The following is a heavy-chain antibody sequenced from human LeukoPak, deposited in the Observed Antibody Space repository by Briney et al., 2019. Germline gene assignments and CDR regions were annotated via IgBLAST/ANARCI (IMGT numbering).Heavy chain of an antibody. CDR3: ARVGYFDWFIAFDI. D-gene: IGHD3-9*01. Sequence: SETLSLTCAVYGGSFSGYYWSWIRQPPGKGLEWIGEINHSGSTNYNPSLKSRVTISVDTSKNQFSPKLSSVTAADTAVYYCARVGYFDWFIAFDIWGQGTMVTVSS. CDR2: INHSGST. J-gene: IGHJ3*02. V-gene: IGHV4-34*01. CDR1: GGSFSGYY.